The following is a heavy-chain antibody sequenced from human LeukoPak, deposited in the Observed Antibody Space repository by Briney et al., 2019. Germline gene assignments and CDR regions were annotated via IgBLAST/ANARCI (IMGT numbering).Heavy chain of an antibody. CDR2: MNPNSGNT. D-gene: IGHD3-22*01. J-gene: IGHJ4*02. CDR1: GYTFTSYA. CDR3: ARVLSPVFPSLYYYDSSGYRD. V-gene: IGHV1-8*02. Sequence: ASVKVSCKASGYTFTSYAMNWVRQATGQGLEWMGWMNPNSGNTGYAQKFQGRVTMTRNTSISTAYMELSSLRSEDTAVYYCARVLSPVFPSLYYYDSSGYRDWGQGTLVTVSS.